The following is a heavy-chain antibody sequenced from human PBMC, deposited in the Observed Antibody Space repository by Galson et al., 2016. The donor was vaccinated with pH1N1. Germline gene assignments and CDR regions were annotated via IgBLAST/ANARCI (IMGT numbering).Heavy chain of an antibody. Sequence: CAISGDSVSSSSDTWNWIRQSPRRGLEWLGRIYHRSKWYYEYAPSLQGRLRISPDTSSNQMSLHLNSVTLDDTAVYYCAREVWLRRGYYIDHWGQGSLVTVSS. CDR2: IYHRSKWYY. CDR1: GDSVSSSSDT. J-gene: IGHJ4*02. V-gene: IGHV6-1*01. CDR3: AREVWLRRGYYIDH. D-gene: IGHD3-3*01.